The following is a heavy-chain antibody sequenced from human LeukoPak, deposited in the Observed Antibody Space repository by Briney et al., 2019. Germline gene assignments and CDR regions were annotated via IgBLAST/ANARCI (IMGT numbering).Heavy chain of an antibody. CDR1: GGSFSGYY. CDR2: INHSGST. V-gene: IGHV4-34*01. CDR3: ARGPLRHGAGSYHAGNGMDV. D-gene: IGHD3-10*01. Sequence: SETLSLTCAVYGGSFSGYYWSWIRQPPGKGLEWIGEINHSGSTNYNPSLKSRVTISVDTSKNQFSLKLSSVTAADTAVYYCARGPLRHGAGSYHAGNGMDVWGQGTTVTVSS. J-gene: IGHJ6*02.